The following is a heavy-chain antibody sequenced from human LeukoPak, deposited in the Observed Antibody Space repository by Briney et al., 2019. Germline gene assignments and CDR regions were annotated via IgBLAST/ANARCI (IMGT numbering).Heavy chain of an antibody. CDR2: IYSGGST. J-gene: IGHJ4*02. CDR3: AISTYYYDSSGYPFDY. V-gene: IGHV3-66*01. D-gene: IGHD3-22*01. Sequence: GSLRLSCAASGFTVSSNYMSWVRQAPGKGLEWVSVIYSGGSTYYADSVKGRFTISRDNSKNTLYLQMNSLRAEDTAVYYCAISTYYYDSSGYPFDYWGQGTLVTVSS. CDR1: GFTVSSNY.